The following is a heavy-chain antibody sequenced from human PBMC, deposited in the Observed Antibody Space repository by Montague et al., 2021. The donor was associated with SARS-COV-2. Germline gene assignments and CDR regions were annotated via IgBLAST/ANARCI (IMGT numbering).Heavy chain of an antibody. CDR1: EGSIYTSYHY. J-gene: IGHJ6*02. Sequence: SETLSLTCSVSEGSIYTSYHYWGWIRQPPGKGLEWIGNIYYSGNTHYNPSLKSRVTISVDTSKNQFSLTLSSVTAADTAVYYCARESGSPTYYFYYGVDVWGQGTTVTVSS. CDR3: ARESGSPTYYFYYGVDV. V-gene: IGHV4-39*02. D-gene: IGHD1-26*01. CDR2: IYYSGNT.